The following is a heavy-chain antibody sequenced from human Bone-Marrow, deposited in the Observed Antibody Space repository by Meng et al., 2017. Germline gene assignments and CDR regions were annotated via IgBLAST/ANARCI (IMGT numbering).Heavy chain of an antibody. CDR2: INHSGST. V-gene: IGHV4-34*01. J-gene: IGHJ5*02. CDR1: CGSFSGYY. CDR3: ARVGVVVITPNWFDP. Sequence: QLQTWAAGLLTPPETLSLTCSVDCGSFSGYYWSWSRQPPGKGLEWIGEINHSGSTNYNPSLKSRVTISVDTSKNQFSLKLSSVTAADTAVYYCARVGVVVITPNWFDPWGQGTLVTVSS. D-gene: IGHD3-22*01.